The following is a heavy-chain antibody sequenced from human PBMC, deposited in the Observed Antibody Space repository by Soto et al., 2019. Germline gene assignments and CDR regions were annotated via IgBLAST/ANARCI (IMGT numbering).Heavy chain of an antibody. V-gene: IGHV1-69*12. D-gene: IGHD5-18*01. CDR1: GGTFSSYA. J-gene: IGHJ6*02. CDR2: IIPIFGTA. CDR3: AGEPGGDTAMVADYYYGMDV. Sequence: QVQLVQSGAEVKKPGSSVKVSCKASGGTFSSYAISWVRQAPGQGLEWMGGIIPIFGTANYAQKFQGRVTITADEYTSTAYMELSSLGYEDTDVYYCAGEPGGDTAMVADYYYGMDVWGQGTTVTVSS.